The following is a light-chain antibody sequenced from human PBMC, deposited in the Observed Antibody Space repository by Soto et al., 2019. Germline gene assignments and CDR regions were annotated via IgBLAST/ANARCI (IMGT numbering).Light chain of an antibody. Sequence: RVMTQSRASLSVSPGERATLYCRASQSVSSNFAWYQQKPGQAPRLLIYGASTRATAIPARFSGSGSGTDFTLTISSLQSEDFAVYYCQQYNNWPPITFGQGTRLEIK. CDR3: QQYNNWPPIT. CDR2: GAS. V-gene: IGKV3-15*01. J-gene: IGKJ5*01. CDR1: QSVSSN.